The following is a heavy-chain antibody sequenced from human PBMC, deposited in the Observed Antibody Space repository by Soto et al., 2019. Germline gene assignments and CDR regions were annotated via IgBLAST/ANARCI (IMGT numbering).Heavy chain of an antibody. V-gene: IGHV3-9*03. Sequence: EVQLVESGGGLVQPGGSLRMSCEASGFTFDDYAIHWVRHIPGKRLEWVSGVSWNGAATGYADSVEARFTISRDNAKNSLYLPLTILRTQDMAMYYCGLLPFYGSGFACWGQGTLVTVSS. D-gene: IGHD3-10*01. CDR3: GLLPFYGSGFAC. CDR1: GFTFDDYA. J-gene: IGHJ4*02. CDR2: VSWNGAAT.